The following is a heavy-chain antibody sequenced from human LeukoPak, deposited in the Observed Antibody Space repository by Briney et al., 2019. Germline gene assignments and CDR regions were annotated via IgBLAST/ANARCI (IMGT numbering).Heavy chain of an antibody. CDR2: IYHSGTT. Sequence: PSETLSLSCTVSGDSICSGYYRGCLRHSPGRVLECIGSIYHSGTTNYNPSLRRRVTMSVDTSKSQFSLSLSSVTAEDTADYYGAKGIKCRSRCCEAFGPWAKGTPVTVSS. D-gene: IGHD2-2*01. CDR3: AKGIKCRSRCCEAFGP. CDR1: GDSICSGYY. V-gene: IGHV4-38-2*02. J-gene: IGHJ5*02.